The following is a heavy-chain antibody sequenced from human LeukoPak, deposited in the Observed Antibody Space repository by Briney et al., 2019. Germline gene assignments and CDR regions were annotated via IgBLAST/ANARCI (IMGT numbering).Heavy chain of an antibody. V-gene: IGHV4-31*03. CDR3: ARVDYGDYRFDY. CDR1: GGSISSGGYY. J-gene: IGHJ4*02. CDR2: IYYSGST. D-gene: IGHD4-17*01. Sequence: SQTLSLTCTVSGGSISSGGYYWSWIRRHPGKGLEWIGYIYYSGSTYYNPSLKSRVTISVDTSKNQFSLKLSSVTAADTAVYYCARVDYGDYRFDYWGQGTLVTVSS.